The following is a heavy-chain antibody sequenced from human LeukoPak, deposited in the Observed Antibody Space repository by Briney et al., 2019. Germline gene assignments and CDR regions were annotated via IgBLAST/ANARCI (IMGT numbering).Heavy chain of an antibody. CDR3: ARGQGYCSGGSCYYNAFDI. J-gene: IGHJ3*02. V-gene: IGHV1-69*04. CDR2: IIPIFGIA. D-gene: IGHD2-15*01. Sequence: SVKVSCKASGGTFSSYAISWVRQAPGQGLEWMGRIIPIFGIANYAQKFQGRVTITADKSTSTAYMELRSLRSEDTAVYYCARGQGYCSGGSCYYNAFDIWGQGTMVTVSS. CDR1: GGTFSSYA.